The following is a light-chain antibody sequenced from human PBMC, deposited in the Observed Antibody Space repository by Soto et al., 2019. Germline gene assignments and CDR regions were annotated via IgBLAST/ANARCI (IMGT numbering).Light chain of an antibody. CDR2: EVT. V-gene: IGLV2-8*01. CDR1: SSDVGAYKY. J-gene: IGLJ3*02. CDR3: TSYVGNDIWV. Sequence: QSALTQPPSASGSPGQSVTISCTGTSSDVGAYKYVSWYQQYPGKAPKLMIYEVTKRPSGVPDRFFGSKSGNTASLTVSGHQAEEEADYYCTSYVGNDIWVFGGGTKVTVL.